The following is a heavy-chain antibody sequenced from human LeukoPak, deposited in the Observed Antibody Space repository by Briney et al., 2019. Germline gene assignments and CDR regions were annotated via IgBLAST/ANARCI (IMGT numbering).Heavy chain of an antibody. J-gene: IGHJ4*02. D-gene: IGHD3/OR15-3a*01. CDR1: GGTFSSYA. Sequence: ASVKVSCKASGGTFSSYAISWVRQAPGQGLEWMGGIIPIFGTANYAQKFQGRVTITADESTSTAYMELSSLRSEDTAVYYCAFWTGEGGLYYSDYWGQGTLVTVSS. CDR3: AFWTGEGGLYYSDY. CDR2: IIPIFGTA. V-gene: IGHV1-69*13.